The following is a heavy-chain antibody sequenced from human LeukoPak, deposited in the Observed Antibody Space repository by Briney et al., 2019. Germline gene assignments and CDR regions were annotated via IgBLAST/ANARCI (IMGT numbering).Heavy chain of an antibody. CDR3: ARGGVPAAGYYYYYYMDV. J-gene: IGHJ6*03. Sequence: ASVKVSCKASGYTFTGYYMHWVRQAPGQGLEWMGWINPNSGGTNYAQKFQGRVTMTRDTSISTAYMELIRLRSDDTAVYYCARGGVPAAGYYYYYYMDVWGKGTTVTVSS. V-gene: IGHV1-2*02. CDR1: GYTFTGYY. D-gene: IGHD2-2*01. CDR2: INPNSGGT.